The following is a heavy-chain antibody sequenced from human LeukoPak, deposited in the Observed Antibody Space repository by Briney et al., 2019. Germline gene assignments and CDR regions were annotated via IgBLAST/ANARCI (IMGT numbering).Heavy chain of an antibody. Sequence: GASVKLSCKASGYTFTNNGISWVRQAPGQGLEWMGCISTYNGNTNYAQKFQGRVTMTTDTPTSTAYMELRSLTSDDAAVYYCARVNSGYVDYWGQGTLVIVSS. CDR3: ARVNSGYVDY. D-gene: IGHD3-22*01. CDR1: GYTFTNNG. CDR2: ISTYNGNT. V-gene: IGHV1-18*01. J-gene: IGHJ4*02.